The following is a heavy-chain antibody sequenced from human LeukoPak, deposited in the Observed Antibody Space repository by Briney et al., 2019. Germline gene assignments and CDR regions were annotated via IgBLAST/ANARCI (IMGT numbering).Heavy chain of an antibody. CDR1: GYTFTDYY. Sequence: ASVTVSCKASGYTFTDYYIHWMRQAPGQGLEWMVWINPKRGVTTYAQKFQGRVTMTRDTSITTAYMELTRLRSDDTTIYYCARERNYGDYGNAFDVWGQGTKVTVSS. D-gene: IGHD4-17*01. CDR3: ARERNYGDYGNAFDV. CDR2: INPKRGVT. V-gene: IGHV1-2*02. J-gene: IGHJ3*01.